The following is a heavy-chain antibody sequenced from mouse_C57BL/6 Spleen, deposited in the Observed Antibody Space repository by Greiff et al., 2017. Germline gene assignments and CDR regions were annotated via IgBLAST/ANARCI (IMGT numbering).Heavy chain of an antibody. CDR3: ASGSFFDY. V-gene: IGHV1-22*01. CDR2: INPNNGGT. J-gene: IGHJ2*01. CDR1: GYTFTDYN. Sequence: EVKVVESGPELVKPGASVKMSCKASGYTFTDYNMHWVKQSHGKSLEWIGYINPNNGGTSYNQKFKGKATLTVNKSSSTAYMELRSLTSEDSAVYYCASGSFFDYWGQGTTLTVSS. D-gene: IGHD1-1*01.